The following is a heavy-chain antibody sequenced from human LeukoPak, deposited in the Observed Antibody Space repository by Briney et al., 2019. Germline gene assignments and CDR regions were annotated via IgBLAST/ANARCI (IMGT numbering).Heavy chain of an antibody. J-gene: IGHJ6*03. CDR1: GGSFSGYY. Sequence: SETLSLTCAVYGGSFSGYYWSWIRQPPGKGLEWIGEINHSGSTNYNPSLKSRATISVDTSKNQFSLKLSSVTAADTAVYYCARGRMYYYYYMDVWGKGTTVTVSS. CDR3: ARGRMYYYYYMDV. D-gene: IGHD2-15*01. V-gene: IGHV4-34*01. CDR2: INHSGST.